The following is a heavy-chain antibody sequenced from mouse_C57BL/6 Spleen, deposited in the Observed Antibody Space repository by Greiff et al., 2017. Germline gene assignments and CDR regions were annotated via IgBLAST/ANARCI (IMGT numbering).Heavy chain of an antibody. Sequence: VQLQESGAELVKPGASVKISCKASGYAFSSYWMHWVKQRPGKGLEWIGQIYPGDGDTNYNGKFKGKATLTADKSSSTAYMQLSSLTSEDSAVYFWARRPPLLAGYFDVWGTGTTVTVSS. CDR2: IYPGDGDT. CDR1: GYAFSSYW. D-gene: IGHD2-10*01. V-gene: IGHV1-80*01. CDR3: ARRPPLLAGYFDV. J-gene: IGHJ1*03.